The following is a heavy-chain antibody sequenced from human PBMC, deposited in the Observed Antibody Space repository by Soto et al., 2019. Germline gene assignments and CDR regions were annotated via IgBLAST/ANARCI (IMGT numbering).Heavy chain of an antibody. Sequence: PSETLSLTCTVSGGSVSSGNYYWSWIRQPPGKGLEWIGYFYYTGSTNYNPSLKSRVTISIDASKNQFSLRLSSVTAADTAVYYCARHVGNYDILTGYYFNWFDPWGQGTLVTVSS. CDR3: ARHVGNYDILTGYYFNWFDP. J-gene: IGHJ5*02. V-gene: IGHV4-61*01. CDR1: GGSVSSGNYY. D-gene: IGHD3-9*01. CDR2: FYYTGST.